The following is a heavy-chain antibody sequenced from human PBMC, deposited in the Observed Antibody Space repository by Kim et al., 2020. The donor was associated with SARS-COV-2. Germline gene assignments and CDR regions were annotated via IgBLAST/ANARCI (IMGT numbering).Heavy chain of an antibody. V-gene: IGHV3-48*02. CDR3: ARDLYYYYGMDV. J-gene: IGHJ6*02. Sequence: YYADSVKGRFTISRDNAKNSLYLQMNSLRDEDTAVYYCARDLYYYYGMDVWGQGTTVTVSS.